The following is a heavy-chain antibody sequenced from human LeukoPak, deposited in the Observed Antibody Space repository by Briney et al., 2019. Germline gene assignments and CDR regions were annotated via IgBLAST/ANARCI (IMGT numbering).Heavy chain of an antibody. V-gene: IGHV4-61*02. CDR2: IYTSGST. Sequence: SQTLSLTCTVSGGSISSGSYYWSWIRQPAGKGLEWIGRIYTSGSTNYNPSLKSRVTISVDTSKNQFSLKLSSVTAADTAVYYCARETLGYCSSTSCYGNWFDPWGQGTLVTVSS. CDR1: GGSISSGSYY. CDR3: ARETLGYCSSTSCYGNWFDP. J-gene: IGHJ5*02. D-gene: IGHD2-2*01.